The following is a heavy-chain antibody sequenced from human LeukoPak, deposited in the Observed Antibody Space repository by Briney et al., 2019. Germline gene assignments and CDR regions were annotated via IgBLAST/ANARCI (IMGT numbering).Heavy chain of an antibody. Sequence: SETLSLTCTVSGGSISSDSFYWGWIRQPPGKGLEWIGSIYYSGSAYFNPSLKSRVTISVGTSKNQFSLNLSSVTAADTAVYYCARPGTTYYSYIMDVWGQGTTVTVSS. CDR3: ARPGTTYYSYIMDV. CDR2: IYYSGSA. V-gene: IGHV4-39*01. D-gene: IGHD1-1*01. CDR1: GGSISSDSFY. J-gene: IGHJ6*02.